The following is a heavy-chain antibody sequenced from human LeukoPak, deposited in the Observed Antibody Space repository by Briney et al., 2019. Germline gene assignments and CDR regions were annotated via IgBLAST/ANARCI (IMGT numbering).Heavy chain of an antibody. V-gene: IGHV4-59*08. CDR2: IYYSGST. D-gene: IGHD3-9*01. CDR3: ARTYYDILTGYYWFDP. CDR1: GVSISSYY. J-gene: IGHJ5*02. Sequence: PSETLSLTCTVSGVSISSYYWSWIRQPPGKGLEWIGYIYYSGSTNYIPSLKSRVTISVDTSKNQFSLKLSSVTAADTAVYYCARTYYDILTGYYWFDPWGQGTLVTVSS.